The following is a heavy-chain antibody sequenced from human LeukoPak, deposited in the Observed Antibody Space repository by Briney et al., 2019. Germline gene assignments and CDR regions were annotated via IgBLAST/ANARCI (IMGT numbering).Heavy chain of an antibody. J-gene: IGHJ5*02. CDR2: VLHTGGT. Sequence: SETLSLTCAVYGYSLTKHYWIWIRQPPGKGLEWVGEVLHTGGTNYNPSLKSRVTISVDTSKNQFFLKLSSVTAADTAVYYCARGPAAIHPWGPGTLVTVSS. V-gene: IGHV4-34*12. CDR1: GYSLTKHY. D-gene: IGHD2-2*01. CDR3: ARGPAAIHP.